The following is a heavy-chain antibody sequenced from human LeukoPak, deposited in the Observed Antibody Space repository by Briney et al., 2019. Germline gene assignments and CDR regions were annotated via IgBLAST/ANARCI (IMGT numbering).Heavy chain of an antibody. Sequence: GGSLRLSCAASGFTVSSKYMTWVRQAPGKGLEWVSAISGSGGSTYYADSVKGRFTISRDNSKNTLYLQMNSLRAEDTAVYYCAKDRGYSGYPQWGYWGQGTLVTVSS. CDR3: AKDRGYSGYPQWGY. V-gene: IGHV3-23*01. J-gene: IGHJ4*02. D-gene: IGHD5-12*01. CDR1: GFTVSSKY. CDR2: ISGSGGST.